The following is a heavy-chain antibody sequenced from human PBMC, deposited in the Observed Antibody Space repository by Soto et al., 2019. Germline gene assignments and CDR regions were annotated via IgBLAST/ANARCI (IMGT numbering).Heavy chain of an antibody. CDR1: GFTFSSYS. D-gene: IGHD4-17*01. CDR2: ISSSSSTI. CDR3: ARDRDYGDYVLGFDY. J-gene: IGHJ4*02. Sequence: EVQLVESGGGLVQPGGSLRPSCEASGFTFSSYSMNWVRQAPGKGLEWVSYISSSSSTIYYADSVKGRFTISRDNAKNSLYLQMNSLRAEDTAVYYCARDRDYGDYVLGFDYWGQGTLVTVSS. V-gene: IGHV3-48*01.